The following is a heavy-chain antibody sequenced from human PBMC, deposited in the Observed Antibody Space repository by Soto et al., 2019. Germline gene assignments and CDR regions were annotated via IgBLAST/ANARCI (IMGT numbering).Heavy chain of an antibody. CDR2: IYSGGST. CDR3: ARGRRTAMNQGPYYFDY. Sequence: EVQLVETGGGLIQPGGSLRLSCAASGFTVSSNYMNWVRQAPGKGLEWVSVIYSGGSTYYADSVKGRFTISRDNSKNTLYLQMNSLRAEDTAVYYCARGRRTAMNQGPYYFDYWGQGTLVTVSS. V-gene: IGHV3-53*02. J-gene: IGHJ4*02. CDR1: GFTVSSNY. D-gene: IGHD5-18*01.